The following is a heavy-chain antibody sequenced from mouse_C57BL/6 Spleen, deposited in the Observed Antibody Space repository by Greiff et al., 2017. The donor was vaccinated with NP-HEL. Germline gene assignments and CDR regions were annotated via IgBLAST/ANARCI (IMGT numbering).Heavy chain of an antibody. V-gene: IGHV10-1*01. CDR3: VRQDGYYYFDY. Sequence: EVKLMESGGGLVQPKGSLKLSCAASGFSFNTYAMNWVRQAPGKGLEWVARIRSKSNNYATYYADSVKDRFTISRDDSESMLYLQMNNLKTEDTAMYYCVRQDGYYYFDYWGQGTTLTVSS. D-gene: IGHD2-3*01. CDR2: IRSKSNNYAT. CDR1: GFSFNTYA. J-gene: IGHJ2*01.